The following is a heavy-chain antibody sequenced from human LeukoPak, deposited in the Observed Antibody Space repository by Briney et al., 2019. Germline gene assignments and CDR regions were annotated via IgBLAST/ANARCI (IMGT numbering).Heavy chain of an antibody. Sequence: ASVKVSCKASGYTFTGYYMHWVRQAPGQGREWMGWINPNSGGTNYAQKFQGRVTMTRDTSTSTAYMELSRLRSDDTAVYYCARDLRAPGYCSSTSCYNPDYWGQGTLVTVSS. V-gene: IGHV1-2*02. CDR3: ARDLRAPGYCSSTSCYNPDY. CDR1: GYTFTGYY. CDR2: INPNSGGT. D-gene: IGHD2-2*02. J-gene: IGHJ4*02.